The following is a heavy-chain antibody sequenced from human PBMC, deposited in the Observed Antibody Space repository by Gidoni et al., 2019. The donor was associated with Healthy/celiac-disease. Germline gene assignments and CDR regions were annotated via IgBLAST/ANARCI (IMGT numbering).Heavy chain of an antibody. CDR1: GFTFSRDW. CDR3: ARDYGDYGFDY. CDR2: IKQDGSEK. Sequence: EVQLVESGGGVVQPGGSLRLSLPAPGFTFSRDWMSWVRQAPGKGLEWGANIKQDGSEKYYVDSVKGRFTISRDNAKNSLYLQMNSLRAEDTAVYYCARDYGDYGFDYWGQGTLVTVSS. V-gene: IGHV3-7*01. J-gene: IGHJ4*02. D-gene: IGHD4-17*01.